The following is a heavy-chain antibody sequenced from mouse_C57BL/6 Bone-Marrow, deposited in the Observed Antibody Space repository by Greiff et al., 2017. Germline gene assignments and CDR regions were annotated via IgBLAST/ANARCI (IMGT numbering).Heavy chain of an antibody. CDR2: IYPGDGDT. CDR1: GYAFSSYW. D-gene: IGHD4-1*01. Sequence: QVQLQQSGAELVKPGASVKISCKASGYAFSSYWMNWVKQRPGKGLEWIGQIYPGDGDTNYNGKFKGKATLTADKSSSTAYMQLSSLTSEDSAVYYCTRGEGNWAYYFAYWGQGTTLTVSA. J-gene: IGHJ2*01. CDR3: TRGEGNWAYYFAY. V-gene: IGHV1-80*01.